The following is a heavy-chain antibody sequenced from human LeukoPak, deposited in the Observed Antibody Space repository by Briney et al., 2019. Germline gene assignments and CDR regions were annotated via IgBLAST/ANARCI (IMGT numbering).Heavy chain of an antibody. CDR3: ARIIYSGGSPTRYYFDY. D-gene: IGHD1-26*01. V-gene: IGHV1-18*01. CDR1: GYTFTSYG. Sequence: ASVKVSCKASGYTFTSYGISWVRQAPGQGLEWMGWISVYNGNTNYAQKLQGRVTMTTDTSTSTVYVEVRSLRSDDAAVYYCARIIYSGGSPTRYYFDYWGQGTLVTVSS. CDR2: ISVYNGNT. J-gene: IGHJ4*02.